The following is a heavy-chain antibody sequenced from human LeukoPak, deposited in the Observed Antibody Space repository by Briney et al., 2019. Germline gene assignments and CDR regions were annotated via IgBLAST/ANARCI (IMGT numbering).Heavy chain of an antibody. CDR3: ARVFDY. V-gene: IGHV3-30-3*01. J-gene: IGHJ4*02. CDR2: ISYDGSNK. Sequence: GGSLRLSCAASGFTFSSYAMHWVRQAPGKGLEWVAVISYDGSNKYCADSVKGRFTISRDNSKNTLYLQMNSLRAEDTAVYYCARVFDYWGQGTLVTVSS. CDR1: GFTFSSYA.